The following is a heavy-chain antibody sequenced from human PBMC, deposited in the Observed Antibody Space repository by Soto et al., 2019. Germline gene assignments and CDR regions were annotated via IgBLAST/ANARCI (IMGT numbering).Heavy chain of an antibody. V-gene: IGHV1-18*01. D-gene: IGHD6-19*01. J-gene: IGHJ4*02. CDR2: ISAYNGNT. Sequence: QVQLVQSGAEVKKPGASVKVSCKASRYTFTSYGISWVRQAPGQGLEWMGWISAYNGNTNYAQKLQGRVTMTTDTSTSTAYMELRSLRSDDTAVYYCVRGGMGVQWLVGGEYYFDYWGQGTLVTVSS. CDR3: VRGGMGVQWLVGGEYYFDY. CDR1: RYTFTSYG.